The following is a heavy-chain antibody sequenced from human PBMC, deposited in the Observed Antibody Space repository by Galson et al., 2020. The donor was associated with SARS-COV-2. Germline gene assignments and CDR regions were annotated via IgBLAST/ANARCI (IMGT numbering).Heavy chain of an antibody. Sequence: GESLKISCAASGFTFNSHAMHWVRQAPGQGLEWVAVMSNGGSNEYYAESVKDRFTISGDNSKNTLYLQMNSLRPEDTAVYYCARDRYYYDSGSPSYYFDSWGRGTLVTVSS. V-gene: IGHV3-30*01. CDR1: GFTFNSHA. D-gene: IGHD3-10*01. CDR2: MSNGGSNE. CDR3: ARDRYYYDSGSPSYYFDS. J-gene: IGHJ4*02.